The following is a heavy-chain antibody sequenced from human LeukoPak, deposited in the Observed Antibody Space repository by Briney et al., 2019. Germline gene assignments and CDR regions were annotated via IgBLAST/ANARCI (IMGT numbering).Heavy chain of an antibody. CDR2: IYSIGST. J-gene: IGHJ4*02. CDR1: GFTVSSNF. CDR3: VRESDTLGFDL. V-gene: IGHV3-53*01. Sequence: GGSLRLSCAASGFTVSSNFMSWVRQAPGKGLAWVSVIYSIGSTYYADSVKGRFTISRDNSKNTLYLQMNSLRAEDTAVNYCVRESDTLGFDLWGQGTLVTVSS.